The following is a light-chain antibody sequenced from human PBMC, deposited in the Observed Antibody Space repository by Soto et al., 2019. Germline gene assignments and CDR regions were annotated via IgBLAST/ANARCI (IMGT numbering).Light chain of an antibody. J-gene: IGLJ1*01. CDR2: EGH. Sequence: SARAQPASLSVSPGQSITISFTGTSGFVGSLSLVSWYRQHPGKAPKVMISEGHRRPSGVPDRFSGSTSVNSASLTISGLQADDEADYYCCLYIGATTYVFGTGTKVTVL. V-gene: IGLV2-23*01. CDR3: CLYIGATTYV. CDR1: SGFVGSLSL.